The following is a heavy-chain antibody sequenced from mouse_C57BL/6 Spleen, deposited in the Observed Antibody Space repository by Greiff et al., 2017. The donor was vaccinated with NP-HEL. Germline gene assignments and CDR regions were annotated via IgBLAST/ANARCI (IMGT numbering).Heavy chain of an antibody. CDR3: ARYYGSSYGRYFDV. V-gene: IGHV1-54*01. CDR2: INPGSGGT. D-gene: IGHD1-1*01. J-gene: IGHJ1*03. Sequence: QVQLQQSGAELVRPGTSVKVSCKASGYAFTNYLIEWVKQRPGQGLEWIGVINPGSGGTNYNEKFKGKATLTADKSSSTAYMQLSSLTYEDSAVYFCARYYGSSYGRYFDVWGTGTTVTVSS. CDR1: GYAFTNYL.